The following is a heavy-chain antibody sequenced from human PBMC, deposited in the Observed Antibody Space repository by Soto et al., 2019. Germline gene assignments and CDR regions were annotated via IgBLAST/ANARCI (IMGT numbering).Heavy chain of an antibody. D-gene: IGHD2-21*02. CDR2: ISARSSAI. V-gene: IGHV3-48*02. CDR1: GFTFSSYS. Sequence: EVQLVESGGGLVHPGESLRLSCAASGFTFSSYSMNWVRQAPGKGLEWVSYISARSSAIYYADSVKGRFTISRDNAKESLYLQMNSLRDEDTAVYYCARPELTVYYAMDVWGQGTTVTVSS. J-gene: IGHJ6*02. CDR3: ARPELTVYYAMDV.